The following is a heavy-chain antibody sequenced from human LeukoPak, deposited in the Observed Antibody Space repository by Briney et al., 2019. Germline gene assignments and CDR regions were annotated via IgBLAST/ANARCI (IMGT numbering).Heavy chain of an antibody. CDR2: ISWNSGSI. CDR1: GFSLTDYT. J-gene: IGHJ4*02. D-gene: IGHD6-19*01. Sequence: PGGSLRLSCESSGFSLTDYTMNWVRQPPGKGLEWVSGISWNSGSIDYADSVKGRFTISRDNAKNSLYLQMNSLRVEDTAFHYCAKDNRRHYTSGPNPDSLHWGQGALVTVSS. CDR3: AKDNRRHYTSGPNPDSLH. V-gene: IGHV3-9*01.